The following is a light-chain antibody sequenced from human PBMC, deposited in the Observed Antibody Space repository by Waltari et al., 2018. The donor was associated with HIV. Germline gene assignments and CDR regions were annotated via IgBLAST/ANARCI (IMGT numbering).Light chain of an antibody. V-gene: IGKV1-5*03. Sequence: DIQMTQSTSTLSASGGDRVTITCRASQSIYSGLAWYQQKPGKAPKLLIYAASNLESGVPSRFSGSGSGTEFTLTISSLQPHDFATYYCQQYNSYSWTFGQGTKVEIK. CDR3: QQYNSYSWT. CDR2: AAS. J-gene: IGKJ1*01. CDR1: QSIYSG.